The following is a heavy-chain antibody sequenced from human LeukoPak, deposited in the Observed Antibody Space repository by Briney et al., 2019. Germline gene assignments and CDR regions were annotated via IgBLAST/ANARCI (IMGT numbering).Heavy chain of an antibody. CDR2: IYYSGST. Sequence: PSETLSLTCAVYGGSFSGYYWSWIRQPPGKGLEWIGYIYYSGSTNYNPSLKSRVTISVDTSKNQFSLKLSSVTAADTAVYYCAGRRDGYLFDYWGQGTLVTVSS. J-gene: IGHJ4*02. CDR1: GGSFSGYY. V-gene: IGHV4-59*01. CDR3: AGRRDGYLFDY. D-gene: IGHD5-24*01.